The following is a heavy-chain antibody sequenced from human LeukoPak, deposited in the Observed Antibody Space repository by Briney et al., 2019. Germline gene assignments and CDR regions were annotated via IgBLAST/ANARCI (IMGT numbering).Heavy chain of an antibody. CDR2: IYYSGST. V-gene: IGHV4-39*07. CDR1: GGSISSSSYY. D-gene: IGHD3-10*01. Sequence: SETLSLTCTVSGGSISSSSYYWGWIRQPPGKGLEWIGSIYYSGSTNYNPSLKSRVTISVDTSKNQFSLKLSSVTAADTAVYYCARVGPNYYGSGIVWWFDPWGQGTLVTVSS. CDR3: ARVGPNYYGSGIVWWFDP. J-gene: IGHJ5*02.